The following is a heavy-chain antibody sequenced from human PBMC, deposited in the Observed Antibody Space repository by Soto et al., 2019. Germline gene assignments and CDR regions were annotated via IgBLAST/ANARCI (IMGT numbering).Heavy chain of an antibody. CDR1: GFPFRTFE. V-gene: IGHV3-48*03. CDR2: ISGGGNSV. D-gene: IGHD3-16*01. CDR3: VGGGLSYFDY. Sequence: EVQVVESGGALVQPGGSLRLSCAASGFPFRTFEMNWVRQAPGKGLEWLSYISGGGNSVYYADSVRGRFTISRDNAKNSLYLQMRSLRDEDTGVYFCVGGGLSYFDYWGQGALVTVSS. J-gene: IGHJ4*02.